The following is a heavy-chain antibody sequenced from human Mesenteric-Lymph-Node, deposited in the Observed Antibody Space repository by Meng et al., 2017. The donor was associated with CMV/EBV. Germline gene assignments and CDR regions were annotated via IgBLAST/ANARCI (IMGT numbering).Heavy chain of an antibody. CDR1: GYY. V-gene: IGHV4-34*01. J-gene: IGHJ3*02. CDR2: INHSGST. CDR3: ARGRLEYCSSTSCRRRGAFDI. D-gene: IGHD2-2*01. Sequence: GYYWSWIRQPPGKGLEWIGEINHSGSTNYNPSLKSRVTISVDTSKNQFSLKLSSVTAADTAVYYCARGRLEYCSSTSCRRRGAFDIWGQGTMVTVSS.